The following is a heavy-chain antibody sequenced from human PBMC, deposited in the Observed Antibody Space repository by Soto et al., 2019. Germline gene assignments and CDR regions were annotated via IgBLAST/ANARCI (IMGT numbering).Heavy chain of an antibody. CDR1: GGSFSGYY. V-gene: IGHV4-34*01. J-gene: IGHJ4*02. CDR3: ASLIAARRLGGDY. Sequence: SETLSLTCAVYGGSFSGYYWSWIRQPPGKGLEWIGEINHSGSTNYNPSLKSRVTISVDTSKNQFSLKLSSVTAADTAVYYCASLIAARRLGGDYWGQGTLVTVSS. D-gene: IGHD6-6*01. CDR2: INHSGST.